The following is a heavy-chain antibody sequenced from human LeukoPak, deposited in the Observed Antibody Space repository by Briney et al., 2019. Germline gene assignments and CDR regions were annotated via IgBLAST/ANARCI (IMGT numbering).Heavy chain of an antibody. CDR2: TYYRSKWHT. CDR3: ARGAWDIVVVSASRAYYYYMDV. CDR1: GDSVSTNSAA. V-gene: IGHV6-1*01. J-gene: IGHJ6*03. Sequence: SQTLSLTCAISGDSVSTNSAAWNWIRQSPSRGLEWLGRTYYRSKWHTDYAVSVKSRITFKPDTSKNQFSLQLRSVTPEDTAVYYCARGAWDIVVVSASRAYYYYMDVWGKGTTVTVS. D-gene: IGHD2-2*01.